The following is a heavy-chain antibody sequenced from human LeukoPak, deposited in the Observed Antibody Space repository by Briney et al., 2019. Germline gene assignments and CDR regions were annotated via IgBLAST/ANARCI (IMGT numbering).Heavy chain of an antibody. V-gene: IGHV4-30-4*02. D-gene: IGHD3-16*01. J-gene: IGHJ2*01. CDR2: IYYSGST. Sequence: SETVSLTCTVSGGSISSGDYYWSWIRQPPGKGLEWIGYIYYSGSTYYNPSLKSRVTISVDTSKNQFSLKLSSVTATDTAVYYCAGGVGYWYFDLWGRGTLVTVSS. CDR1: GGSISSGDYY. CDR3: AGGVGYWYFDL.